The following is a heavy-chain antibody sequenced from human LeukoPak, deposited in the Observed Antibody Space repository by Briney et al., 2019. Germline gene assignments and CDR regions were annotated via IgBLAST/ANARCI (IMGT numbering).Heavy chain of an antibody. V-gene: IGHV1-3*01. CDR2: INAGNGNT. CDR3: VRDPATVNPFEY. J-gene: IGHJ4*02. D-gene: IGHD4-11*01. CDR1: GYTFTSYA. Sequence: GASVEVSCKASGYTFTSYAMHWVRQAPGQRLEWMGWINAGNGNTKYSQKFQGRVSMTSDTSTNTAYMELKSLRSDDTAVYFCVRDPATVNPFEYWGQGTLITVSS.